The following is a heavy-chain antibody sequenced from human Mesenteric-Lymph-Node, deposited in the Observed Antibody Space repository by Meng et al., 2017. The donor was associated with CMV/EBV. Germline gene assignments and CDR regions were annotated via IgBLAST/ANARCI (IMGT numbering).Heavy chain of an antibody. CDR3: AKMGFDRSNDY. D-gene: IGHD3-9*01. Sequence: GESLKISCAASGFTFSSYAMSWVRQAPGKGLEWVSAISGSGGSTYYADSVKGRFTISRDNSKNTLYLQMNSLGAEDTAVYYCAKMGFDRSNDYWGQGTLVTVSS. V-gene: IGHV3-23*01. J-gene: IGHJ4*02. CDR1: GFTFSSYA. CDR2: ISGSGGST.